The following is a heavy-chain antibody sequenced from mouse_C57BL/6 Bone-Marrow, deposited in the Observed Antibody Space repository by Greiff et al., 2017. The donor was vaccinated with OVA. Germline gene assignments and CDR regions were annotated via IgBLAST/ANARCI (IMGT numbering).Heavy chain of an antibody. Sequence: QVQLQQSGAELVRPGTSVTVSCKASGYAFTHYLIEWVKQRPGQGLEWIGVLNPGSGGPNYNAQFKGKATLTADNSSSTAYMQLSSLTSEDSAGYFCARAHLYYYRTTRFAYWGQGTLVTVSA. CDR1: GYAFTHYL. CDR3: ARAHLYYYRTTRFAY. V-gene: IGHV1-54*01. D-gene: IGHD1-1*01. J-gene: IGHJ3*01. CDR2: LNPGSGGP.